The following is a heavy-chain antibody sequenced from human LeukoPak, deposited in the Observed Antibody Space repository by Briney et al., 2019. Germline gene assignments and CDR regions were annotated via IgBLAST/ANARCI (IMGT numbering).Heavy chain of an antibody. J-gene: IGHJ4*02. CDR1: GLPVRTNY. CDR2: ISGSGGST. Sequence: GGSLRLSCVASGLPVRTNYMSWVRQAPGKGLEWVSAISGSGGSTYYADSVKGRFTISRDNSKNTLYLQMNSLRAEDTAVYYCAGARGSGWVTYWGQGTLVTVSS. V-gene: IGHV3-23*01. CDR3: AGARGSGWVTY. D-gene: IGHD3-22*01.